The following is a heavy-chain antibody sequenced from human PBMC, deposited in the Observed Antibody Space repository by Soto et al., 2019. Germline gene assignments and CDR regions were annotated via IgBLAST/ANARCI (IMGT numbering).Heavy chain of an antibody. Sequence: EVQFVESGGGLVQPGRSLRLSCAASGFTFDDYAMHWVRQAPGKGLEWVSGISWNSGNIGYADSVKGRFTISRDNAKNSLYLQMNSLRDEDTALYYCAKESHGSGPIDVW. D-gene: IGHD3-10*01. CDR1: GFTFDDYA. CDR3: AKESHGSGPIDV. CDR2: ISWNSGNI. V-gene: IGHV3-9*01. J-gene: IGHJ6*01.